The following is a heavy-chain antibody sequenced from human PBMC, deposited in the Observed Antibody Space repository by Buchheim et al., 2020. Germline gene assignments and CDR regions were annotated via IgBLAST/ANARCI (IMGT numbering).Heavy chain of an antibody. J-gene: IGHJ4*03. CDR2: ITHSGST. CDR3: ARGKWHFDY. Sequence: QVQLHQWGAGLFKPSETLSLTCAVYGGSFSGYYWNWIRQSPGKGLEWIGEITHSGSTNYYPSLRSRVTISVDTYNNQFSQKVSSVTAADTAVYYCARGKWHFDYWGQGAL. D-gene: IGHD5-12*01. CDR1: GGSFSGYY. V-gene: IGHV4-34*01.